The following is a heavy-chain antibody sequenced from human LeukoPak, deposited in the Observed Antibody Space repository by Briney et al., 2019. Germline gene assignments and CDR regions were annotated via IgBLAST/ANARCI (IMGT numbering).Heavy chain of an antibody. D-gene: IGHD3-22*01. CDR3: ARGYYYDSSGYYLGY. J-gene: IGHJ4*02. CDR1: GVTISNYY. V-gene: IGHV4-59*01. CDR2: IYYSRST. Sequence: SETLSLTCTVSGVTISNYYWSWIRQPPGKGLKWIGYIYYSRSTNYNPSLKSRVTISVDTSKNQFSLKLSSVAAADTAVYYCARGYYYDSSGYYLGYWGQGTLVTVSS.